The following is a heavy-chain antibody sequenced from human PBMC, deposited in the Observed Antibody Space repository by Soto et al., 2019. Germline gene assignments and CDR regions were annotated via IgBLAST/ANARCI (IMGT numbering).Heavy chain of an antibody. CDR3: AKTKNTAYNFNPHGMDV. CDR1: GYTFPSYV. J-gene: IGHJ6*02. D-gene: IGHD1-1*01. Sequence: GASVKGSCKASGYTFPSYVIHWVRQTPGQRLEWMGWIHAGNVYAEYSQKFQGRVTITRDTSASTVFLELSSLRSEDTAVYYCAKTKNTAYNFNPHGMDVWGHGTMVTVS. CDR2: IHAGNVYA. V-gene: IGHV1-3*01.